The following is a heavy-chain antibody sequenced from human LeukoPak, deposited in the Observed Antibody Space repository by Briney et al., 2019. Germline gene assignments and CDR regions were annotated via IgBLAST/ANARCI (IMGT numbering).Heavy chain of an antibody. J-gene: IGHJ4*02. CDR1: GFTFSTYA. V-gene: IGHV3-23*01. D-gene: IGHD1-7*01. CDR2: ISGSADST. CDR3: AKDRARGGTTDFDY. Sequence: GGSLRLSCAASGFTFSTYAMSWVRQAPGKGLEWVSAISGSADSTYYADSVKGQFAISRDNSKNTLYLQMNSLRAEDTAVYFCAKDRARGGTTDFDYWGQGTLVTVSS.